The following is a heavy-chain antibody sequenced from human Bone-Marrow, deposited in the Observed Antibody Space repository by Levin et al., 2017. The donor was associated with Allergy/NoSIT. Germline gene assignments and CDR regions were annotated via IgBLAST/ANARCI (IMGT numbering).Heavy chain of an antibody. V-gene: IGHV3-23*01. Sequence: GGSLRLSCEASGFTFSSYAMGWVRQAPGKGLEWVSFTSASGGTTYYADSVKGRFTISRDNSRNTLYLQMNSLRVEDTAVYYCAKDRDTEHIYLGLVHYWGQGTLVTVSS. CDR1: GFTFSSYA. CDR2: TSASGGTT. CDR3: AKDRDTEHIYLGLVHY. D-gene: IGHD3/OR15-3a*01. J-gene: IGHJ4*02.